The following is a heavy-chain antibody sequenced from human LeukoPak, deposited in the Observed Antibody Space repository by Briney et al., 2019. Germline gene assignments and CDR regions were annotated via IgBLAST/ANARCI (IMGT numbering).Heavy chain of an antibody. CDR1: GYTFTTYD. Sequence: ASVKVSCKASGYTFTTYDIIWVRQATGQGLEWMAWMNPNNGYTGSAQKFQGRLTITRDTSISTAYMELTSLRFEDTAVYYCVRSGTTIFGVVTDTQDYWGQGTLVTVSS. CDR3: VRSGTTIFGVVTDTQDY. J-gene: IGHJ4*02. CDR2: MNPNNGYT. D-gene: IGHD3-3*01. V-gene: IGHV1-8*02.